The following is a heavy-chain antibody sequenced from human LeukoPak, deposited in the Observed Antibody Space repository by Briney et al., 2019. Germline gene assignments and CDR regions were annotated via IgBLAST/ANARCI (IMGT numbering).Heavy chain of an antibody. Sequence: GGSLRLSCAASGFTFSSYAMSWVRQAPGKGLEWVSAVSGNGGSTYYADSVKGRFTISRDNSKDTLYLQMNSLRAEDTAVYYCAKADSGHTRYFDCWGQGTLVTVS. CDR1: GFTFSSYA. CDR2: VSGNGGST. D-gene: IGHD5-12*01. J-gene: IGHJ4*02. V-gene: IGHV3-23*01. CDR3: AKADSGHTRYFDC.